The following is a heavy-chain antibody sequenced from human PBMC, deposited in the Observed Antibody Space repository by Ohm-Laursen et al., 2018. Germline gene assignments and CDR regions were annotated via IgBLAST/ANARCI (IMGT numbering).Heavy chain of an antibody. CDR1: DFTFSSYD. V-gene: IGHV3-48*03. CDR3: VREKVGLAVAGQYDC. J-gene: IGHJ4*02. Sequence: SLRLSCTASDFTFSSYDMTWVRQSPGRGLEWVSYISSSSGDIYYADSVKGRFTISRDNTKNSLYLQMNSLRVEDSAIYYCVREKVGLAVAGQYDCWGQGTPVTVSS. D-gene: IGHD6-19*01. CDR2: ISSSSGDI.